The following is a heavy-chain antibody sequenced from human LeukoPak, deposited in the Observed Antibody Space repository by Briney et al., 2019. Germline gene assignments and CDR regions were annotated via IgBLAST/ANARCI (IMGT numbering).Heavy chain of an antibody. Sequence: QSGGSLRLSCAASGFTFSSYGMSWVRQAPGKGLEWVSAISGSGGSTYYADSVKGRFTISRDNSKNTLYLQMNSLRAEDTAVYYCAKVGSGSYYARREYYYMDVWGKGTTVTVSS. J-gene: IGHJ6*03. V-gene: IGHV3-23*01. CDR1: GFTFSSYG. CDR2: ISGSGGST. D-gene: IGHD1-26*01. CDR3: AKVGSGSYYARREYYYMDV.